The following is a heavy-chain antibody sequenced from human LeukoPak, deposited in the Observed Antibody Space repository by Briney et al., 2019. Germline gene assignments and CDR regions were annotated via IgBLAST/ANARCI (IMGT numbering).Heavy chain of an antibody. CDR1: GFTFSTYS. J-gene: IGHJ4*02. CDR3: AREDSGSYYYFDY. V-gene: IGHV3-21*01. D-gene: IGHD1-26*01. Sequence: GGSLRLSCAASGFTFSTYSMNWVRQAPGKGLEWVSCITSSSSYIYYADSVKGRFTISRDNAKNSLYPQMNSLRAEDTAVYYCAREDSGSYYYFDYWGQGTLVTVSS. CDR2: ITSSSSYI.